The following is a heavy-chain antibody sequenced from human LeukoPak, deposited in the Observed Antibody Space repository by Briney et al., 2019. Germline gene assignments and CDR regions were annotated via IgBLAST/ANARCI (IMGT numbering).Heavy chain of an antibody. CDR1: GFSVSRNY. Sequence: GGSLRLSCAASGFSVSRNYMTWVRQAPGKGLEWVSYISSSGSNIYYADSVKGRFTISRDNAKNSLYLQMNSLRAEDTAVYYCARGWISDSFDYWGQGTLVTVSS. V-gene: IGHV3-11*04. CDR2: ISSSGSNI. CDR3: ARGWISDSFDY. J-gene: IGHJ4*02. D-gene: IGHD5-12*01.